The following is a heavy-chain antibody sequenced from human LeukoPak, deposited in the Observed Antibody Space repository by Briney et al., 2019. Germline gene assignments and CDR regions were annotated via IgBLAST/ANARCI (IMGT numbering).Heavy chain of an antibody. CDR1: GFTFSSYA. D-gene: IGHD3-3*01. J-gene: IGHJ4*02. CDR3: AKVDLGYYDFWSGYDFDF. Sequence: PGXXLRLSCAASGFTFSSYAMSWVRQAPGKGLEWVSALSGSGGSTYYADSVKGRFTISRDNSKNTLYLQMNSLRAEDTAVYYCAKVDLGYYDFWSGYDFDFWGQGTLVTVSS. V-gene: IGHV3-23*01. CDR2: LSGSGGST.